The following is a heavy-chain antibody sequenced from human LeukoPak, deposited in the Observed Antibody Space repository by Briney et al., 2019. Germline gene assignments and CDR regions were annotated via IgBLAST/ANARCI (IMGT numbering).Heavy chain of an antibody. CDR2: ISNGAGTI. Sequence: KSGGSLRLSCAASGFTFSVFYMRWTRQAPGEGRVGCAYISNGAGTIYYADSVKGRFTISRDKAKNSLYLQMNSLRVEDTAVYYCARLSSGYYQPLATFDYWGQGILVTVSS. CDR3: ARLSSGYYQPLATFDY. J-gene: IGHJ4*02. V-gene: IGHV3-11*04. CDR1: GFTFSVFY. D-gene: IGHD3-22*01.